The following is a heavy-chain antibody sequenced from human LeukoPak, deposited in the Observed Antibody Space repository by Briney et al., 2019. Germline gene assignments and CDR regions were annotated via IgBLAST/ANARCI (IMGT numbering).Heavy chain of an antibody. CDR2: IYYSGST. CDR3: ARDGHSSGWASYYGMDV. Sequence: SETLSLTCTVSGVSISSYYWSWIRQPPGKGLEWIGYIYYSGSTNYNPSLKSRVTISVDTSKNQFSLKLSSVTAADTAVYYCARDGHSSGWASYYGMDVWGQGTTVTVSS. D-gene: IGHD6-19*01. J-gene: IGHJ6*02. V-gene: IGHV4-59*01. CDR1: GVSISSYY.